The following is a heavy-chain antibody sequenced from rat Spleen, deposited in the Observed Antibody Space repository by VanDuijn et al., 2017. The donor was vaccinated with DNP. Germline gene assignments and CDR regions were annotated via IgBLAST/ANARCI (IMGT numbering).Heavy chain of an antibody. J-gene: IGHJ2*01. D-gene: IGHD4-4*01. V-gene: IGHV4-2*01. Sequence: EVNLVESGGGLVQPGRSLKLSCAASGFNFNDYSMGWVRQAPGKGLEWIGEINKDSSTINYTPSLKDKFTISRDNAQNTLYLQMSKLASDDTAIYYCVREEAGVRDWGQGVLVTVSS. CDR3: VREEAGVRD. CDR2: INKDSSTI. CDR1: GFNFNDYS.